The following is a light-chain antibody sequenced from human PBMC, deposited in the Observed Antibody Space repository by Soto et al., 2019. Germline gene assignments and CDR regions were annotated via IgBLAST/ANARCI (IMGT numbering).Light chain of an antibody. Sequence: QIVLTQSASVAWSPGQSITISCTGTSSDVGSYNPVSWYQQHPGKAPKLMIYEVSKRPSGVSNRFSGSKSGNTASLTISGLQAEDEADYYCCSYAGTSTPYVFGTGTKVTVL. V-gene: IGLV2-23*02. CDR3: CSYAGTSTPYV. J-gene: IGLJ1*01. CDR2: EVS. CDR1: SSDVGSYNP.